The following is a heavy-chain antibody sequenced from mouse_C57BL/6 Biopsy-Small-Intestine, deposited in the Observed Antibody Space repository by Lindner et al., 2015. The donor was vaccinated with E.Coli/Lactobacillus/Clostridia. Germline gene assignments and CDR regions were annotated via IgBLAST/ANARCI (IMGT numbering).Heavy chain of an antibody. CDR1: GYSFTGNY. V-gene: IGHV1-42*01. CDR3: ARREVYYFDY. J-gene: IGHJ2*01. CDR2: INPSTGGT. Sequence: VQLQESGHELVKSGASVKISCRASGYSFTGNYVNWVKQSPEKSLEWIGEINPSTGGTTYNEKFRAKATLTIDKSSSTAYMQLKSLTSEDSAVYYCARREVYYFDYWGQGTTLTVSS.